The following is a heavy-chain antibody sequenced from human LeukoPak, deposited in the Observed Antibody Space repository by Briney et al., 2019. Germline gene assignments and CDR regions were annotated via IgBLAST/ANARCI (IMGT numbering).Heavy chain of an antibody. J-gene: IGHJ6*02. CDR1: GGSISSGSYY. Sequence: SQTLSLTCTVSGGSISSGSYYWSWIRQPAGKGLEWIGRIYTSGSTNHNPSLKSRVTISVDTSKNQFSLKLSSVTAADTAVYYCARSLDYLYGTDVWGQGTTVTVSS. CDR3: ARSLDYLYGTDV. D-gene: IGHD3/OR15-3a*01. V-gene: IGHV4-61*02. CDR2: IYTSGST.